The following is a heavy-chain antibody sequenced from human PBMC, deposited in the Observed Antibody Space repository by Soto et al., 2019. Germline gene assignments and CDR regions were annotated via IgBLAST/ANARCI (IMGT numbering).Heavy chain of an antibody. V-gene: IGHV3-48*01. CDR2: ISSSSTTI. J-gene: IGHJ5*02. CDR1: GFTFSSYS. CDR3: AREGRTINLFDL. Sequence: EVQLVESGGGLVQPGGSLRLSCAASGFTFSSYSMNWVRQAPGKGLEWVSYISSSSTTIYYADSVKGRFTISRDNAKNSLQLQINSLRAEDTAVYYCAREGRTINLFDLWAEGTPVTVSS.